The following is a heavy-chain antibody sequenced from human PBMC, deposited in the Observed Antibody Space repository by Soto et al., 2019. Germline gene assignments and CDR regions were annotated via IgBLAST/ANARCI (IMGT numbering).Heavy chain of an antibody. D-gene: IGHD6-13*01. CDR3: ARKRTSSHYSDLDV. V-gene: IGHV5-51*01. CDR2: IYPGDSGT. J-gene: IGHJ6*02. Sequence: PGESLKISCEGSGYSFTTYWIAWVRQMPGKGLEWMGIIYPGDSGTRYSPSFQGQVTISADKSISTAYLQWSSLKASDSAMYYCARKRTSSHYSDLDVWGQGTTVTVSS. CDR1: GYSFTTYW.